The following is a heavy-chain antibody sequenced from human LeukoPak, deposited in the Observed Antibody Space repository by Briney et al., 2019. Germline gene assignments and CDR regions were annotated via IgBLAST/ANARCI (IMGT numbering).Heavy chain of an antibody. CDR3: ARARLGYCSSTSCYHGNWFDP. J-gene: IGHJ5*02. Sequence: SQTLSLTCAISGDSVSSNNAAWNWIRQSPSRGLEWLGRTYYRSKWYNDYPPSVRSRITINPDTSKNQFSLQLNSVTPADTAVYYCARARLGYCSSTSCYHGNWFDPWGQGTLVTVSS. D-gene: IGHD2-2*01. CDR1: GDSVSSNNAA. V-gene: IGHV6-1*01. CDR2: TYYRSKWYN.